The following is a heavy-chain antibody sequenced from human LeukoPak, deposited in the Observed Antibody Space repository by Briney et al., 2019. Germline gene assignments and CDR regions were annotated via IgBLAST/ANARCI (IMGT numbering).Heavy chain of an antibody. CDR2: IRYDGSNK. D-gene: IGHD2-15*01. V-gene: IGHV3-30*02. CDR3: ASGIYCSGGSCYSAFGY. Sequence: PGGSLRLSCAASGFTFSSYGMHWVRQAPGKGLEWVAFIRYDGSNKYYADSVKGRFTISRDNSKNTLYLQMNSLRAEDTAVYFCASGIYCSGGSCYSAFGYWGQGTLVTVSS. J-gene: IGHJ4*02. CDR1: GFTFSSYG.